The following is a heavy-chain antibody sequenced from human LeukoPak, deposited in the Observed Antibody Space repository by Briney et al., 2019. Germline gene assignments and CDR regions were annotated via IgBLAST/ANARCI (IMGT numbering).Heavy chain of an antibody. CDR1: GFTFSSYA. D-gene: IGHD5-24*01. J-gene: IGHJ4*02. CDR3: ARVRDPFDY. V-gene: IGHV3-53*01. CDR2: IYSGGST. Sequence: GGSLRLSCAASGFTFSSYAMSWVRQAPGKGLEWVSVIYSGGSTYYADSVKGRFTISRDNSKNTPYLQMNSLRAEDTAVYYCARVRDPFDYWGQGTLVTVSS.